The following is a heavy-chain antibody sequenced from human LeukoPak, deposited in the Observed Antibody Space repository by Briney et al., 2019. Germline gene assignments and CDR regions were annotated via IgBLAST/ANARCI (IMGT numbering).Heavy chain of an antibody. Sequence: PGESLKISCKGSGYSFSSYWIGWVRQMPGKGLEWMGIIYPGDSDTRYSPSFQGQVTISADKSISTAYLSWSTLKASDTAMYYCARAQFRGVIISPFDYWGQGTLVTVSS. CDR3: ARAQFRGVIISPFDY. D-gene: IGHD3-10*01. CDR2: IYPGDSDT. V-gene: IGHV5-51*01. J-gene: IGHJ4*02. CDR1: GYSFSSYW.